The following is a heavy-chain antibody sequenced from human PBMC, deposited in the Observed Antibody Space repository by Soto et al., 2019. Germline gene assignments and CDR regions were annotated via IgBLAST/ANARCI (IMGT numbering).Heavy chain of an antibody. J-gene: IGHJ6*02. CDR1: GYTFTSYA. V-gene: IGHV1-3*01. Sequence: ASVKVSCKASGYTFTSYAMHWVRQAPGQRLEWMGWINAGNGNTKYSQKFQGRVTITRDTSARTAYMELSSLRSEDTAVYYCARDYYGSGSYPIYHYYGMDVWGQGTTVTVSS. CDR3: ARDYYGSGSYPIYHYYGMDV. D-gene: IGHD3-10*01. CDR2: INAGNGNT.